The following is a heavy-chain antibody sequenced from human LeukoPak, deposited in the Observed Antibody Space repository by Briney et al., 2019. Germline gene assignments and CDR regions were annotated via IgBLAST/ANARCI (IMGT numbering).Heavy chain of an antibody. CDR3: ARGMVTATSPFDY. D-gene: IGHD2-21*02. J-gene: IGHJ4*02. V-gene: IGHV1-2*02. CDR1: GYTFTGYY. CDR2: INPNSGGT. Sequence: ASVKVSCKASGYTFTGYYLHWVRQARGRGLDWMGWINPNSGGTNYAQKFQGRVTMTRDTTISTDYMELSRLRFDDTAVYYCARGMVTATSPFDYWGQGTLVTVSS.